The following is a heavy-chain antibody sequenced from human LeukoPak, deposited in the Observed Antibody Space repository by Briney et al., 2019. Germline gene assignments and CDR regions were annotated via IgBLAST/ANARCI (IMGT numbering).Heavy chain of an antibody. V-gene: IGHV3-49*04. J-gene: IGHJ3*02. CDR2: IRRNAYGGTA. D-gene: IGHD2-8*01. CDR1: GFSFGGYG. Sequence: GGSLGLSCTASGFSFGGYGMSWVRQAPGKGLEWVGFIRRNAYGGTAEYAASVKGRFSISRDDSKSIAYLQMNSLKSEDTAVYYCGRGDGVDIWGQGTMVTVSS. CDR3: GRGDGVDI.